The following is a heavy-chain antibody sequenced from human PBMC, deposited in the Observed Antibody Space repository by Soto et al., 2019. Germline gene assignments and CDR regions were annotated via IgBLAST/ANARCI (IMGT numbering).Heavy chain of an antibody. CDR1: GFTFSSNS. J-gene: IGHJ4*02. Sequence: PGCSLKISCAASGFTFSSNSMNWVLQATGKGLEWIGSISITRTTDYADSVKGRFTISRDNAENSLYLQMSSLRDVDTAVYYCPSEASFGVVSRVHDSWGQGTLVTVSS. CDR2: ISITRTT. D-gene: IGHD3-3*01. CDR3: PSEASFGVVSRVHDS. V-gene: IGHV3-48*02.